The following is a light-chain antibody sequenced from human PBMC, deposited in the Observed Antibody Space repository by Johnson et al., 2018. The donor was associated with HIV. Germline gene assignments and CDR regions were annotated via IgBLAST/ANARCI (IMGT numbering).Light chain of an antibody. J-gene: IGLJ1*01. V-gene: IGLV1-51*01. CDR3: GTWDTSLRAYV. CDR1: TSNIGNND. Sequence: QSVLTQPPSVSAAPGQKVTFSCSGSTSNIGNNDVSWYRHLPGTAPKLLIYDNYKRPSGIPDRFSGSKSGTSATLGITGLQTGDEADYYRGTWDTSLRAYVFGTGTKVTVL. CDR2: DNY.